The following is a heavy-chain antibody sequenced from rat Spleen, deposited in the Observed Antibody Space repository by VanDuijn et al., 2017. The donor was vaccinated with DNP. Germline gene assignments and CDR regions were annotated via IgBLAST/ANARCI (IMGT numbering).Heavy chain of an antibody. Sequence: EVQVLESGGGLVQPGNSLKLSCATSGFTFSTAWMYWYRQFPEKRLEWVARIKAKSNNYATDYTESVKGRFTISRDDSKSSIYLQMNNLKEADTAIYYCEGVTAWGWFAYWGQGTLVTVSS. CDR3: EGVTAWGWFAY. CDR1: GFTFSTAW. J-gene: IGHJ3*01. V-gene: IGHV6-6*01. CDR2: IKAKSNNYAT. D-gene: IGHD1-1*01.